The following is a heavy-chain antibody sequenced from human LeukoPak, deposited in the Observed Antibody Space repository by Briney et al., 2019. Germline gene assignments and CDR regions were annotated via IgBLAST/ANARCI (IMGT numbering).Heavy chain of an antibody. Sequence: ASVKVSCKASGYTFTSYYMHWVRQAPGQGLEWMGIINPSGGSTSYAQKFQGRVTMTEDTSTDTAYMELSSLRSEDTAVYYCATPGPSSSDEYYYYYGMDVWGQGTTVTVSS. V-gene: IGHV1-46*01. CDR3: ATPGPSSSDEYYYYYGMDV. CDR1: GYTFTSYY. CDR2: INPSGGST. J-gene: IGHJ6*02. D-gene: IGHD6-6*01.